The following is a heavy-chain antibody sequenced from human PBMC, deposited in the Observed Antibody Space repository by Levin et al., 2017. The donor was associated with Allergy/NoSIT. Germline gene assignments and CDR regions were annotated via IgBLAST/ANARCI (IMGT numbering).Heavy chain of an antibody. D-gene: IGHD2-21*02. CDR2: ISPTAAST. V-gene: IGHV1-46*03. Sequence: VASVKVSCKASGYNFTSNYIHWVRQAPGQGLEWMGIISPTAASTSYAQKFQGRVTMTRDTSTSTVYMELRSLRSEDTAVYYCARELFARLVTPFDYWGQGTLVTVSS. CDR1: GYNFTSNY. CDR3: ARELFARLVTPFDY. J-gene: IGHJ4*02.